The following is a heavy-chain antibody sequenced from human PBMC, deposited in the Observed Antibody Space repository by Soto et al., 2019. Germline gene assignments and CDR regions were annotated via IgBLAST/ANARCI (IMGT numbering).Heavy chain of an antibody. J-gene: IGHJ4*02. CDR3: ATRRDGSGSLDQ. CDR2: SYHSGST. Sequence: QVQLQESGPGLVKPSGTLSLTCAVSGGSISSSNWGNWVRQPPGKGLEWIGESYHSGSTNNNPALKSQGSISVEKSKSQFSMKLSSVTAADTAVYFCATRRDGSGSLDQWGQGTLVTVSS. V-gene: IGHV4-4*02. CDR1: GGSISSSNW. D-gene: IGHD3-10*01.